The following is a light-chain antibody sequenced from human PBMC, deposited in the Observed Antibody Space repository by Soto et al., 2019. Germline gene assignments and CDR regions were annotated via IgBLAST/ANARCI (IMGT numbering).Light chain of an antibody. CDR1: QSVTNSF. CDR3: QQYVNSPWA. Sequence: IVLAQSPGTLSLSPGERATLSCRASQSVTNSFLARYQQKPGQAPRLLIYGASRRATGIPDRFTGSGSGTDFTLTCSKLEPEDCAVYYWQQYVNSPWAFGEGTKVEI. J-gene: IGKJ1*01. V-gene: IGKV3-20*01. CDR2: GAS.